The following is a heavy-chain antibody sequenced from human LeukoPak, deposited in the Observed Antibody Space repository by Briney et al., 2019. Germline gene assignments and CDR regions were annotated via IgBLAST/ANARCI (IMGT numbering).Heavy chain of an antibody. Sequence: ASVKVSCKASGYTFTSYGISWVRQAPGQGLEWMGWISAYNGNTNYAQKLQGRVTMATDTSTSTAYMELRSLRSDDTAVYYCARDRVVVTAGNYYYYMDVWGKGTTVTISS. CDR2: ISAYNGNT. J-gene: IGHJ6*03. V-gene: IGHV1-18*01. CDR3: ARDRVVVTAGNYYYYMDV. D-gene: IGHD2-21*02. CDR1: GYTFTSYG.